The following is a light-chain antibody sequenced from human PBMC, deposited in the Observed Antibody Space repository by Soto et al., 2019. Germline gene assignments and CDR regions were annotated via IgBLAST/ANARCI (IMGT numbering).Light chain of an antibody. CDR3: QQYGSSPTT. Sequence: EIVLTQSPGTLSLSPGERATLSCRASQSVGRSYLAWHQQRPGQAPRLLIYDASNRPADIPERFSGSGSGTDFTLSISRLEPEDFAVYFCQQYGSSPTTFGQGTKVEI. CDR1: QSVGRSY. J-gene: IGKJ1*01. CDR2: DAS. V-gene: IGKV3-20*01.